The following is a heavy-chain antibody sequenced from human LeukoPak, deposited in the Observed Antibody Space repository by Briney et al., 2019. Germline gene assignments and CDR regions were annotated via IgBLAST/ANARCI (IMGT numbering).Heavy chain of an antibody. CDR2: INHSGST. J-gene: IGHJ4*02. Sequence: PSETLSLTCAVYGGSSSGYYWSWIRQPPGKGLEWIGEINHSGSTNYNPSLKSRVTISVDTSKNQFSLKLSSVTAADTAVYYCARAVAGTLMTIDYWGQGTLVTVSS. V-gene: IGHV4-34*01. CDR3: ARAVAGTLMTIDY. D-gene: IGHD6-19*01. CDR1: GGSSSGYY.